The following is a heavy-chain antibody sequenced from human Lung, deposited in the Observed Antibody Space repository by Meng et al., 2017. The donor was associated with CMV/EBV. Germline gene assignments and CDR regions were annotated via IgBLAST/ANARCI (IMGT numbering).Heavy chain of an antibody. CDR3: ARGINGGCGD. J-gene: IGHJ4*02. D-gene: IGHD4-23*01. Sequence: QGQLQQSGPGLVKPPQTLSPTCAISGDIVSSNRAAWHWIRQSPSRGLEWLGRTYYRSKWYHEYAVSVKSRITISPDTPKNQFSLQLNSMTPEDTAVYYCARGINGGCGDWGQGTLVTVSS. CDR1: GDIVSSNRAA. CDR2: TYYRSKWYH. V-gene: IGHV6-1*01.